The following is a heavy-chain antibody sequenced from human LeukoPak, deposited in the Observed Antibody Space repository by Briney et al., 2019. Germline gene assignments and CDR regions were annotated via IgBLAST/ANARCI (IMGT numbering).Heavy chain of an antibody. V-gene: IGHV4-30-4*01. CDR2: IYYSGST. D-gene: IGHD3-3*01. CDR3: ARDGKDDFWSGYYGY. J-gene: IGHJ4*02. Sequence: TSETLSLTCTVSGGSISSGDYSWSWIRQPPGKGLEWMGYIYYSGSTYYNPSLKSRVTISVDTSKNQFSLKLSSVTAADTAVYYCARDGKDDFWSGYYGYWGQGTLVTVSS. CDR1: GGSISSGDYS.